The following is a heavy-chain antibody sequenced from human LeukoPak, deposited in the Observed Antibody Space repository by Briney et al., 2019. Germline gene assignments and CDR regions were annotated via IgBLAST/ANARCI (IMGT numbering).Heavy chain of an antibody. V-gene: IGHV1-24*01. J-gene: IGHJ4*02. D-gene: IGHD4-11*01. Sequence: GASVKVSCKVSGHSLSDLSIHWVRQAPGKGLEWMGGFDIEDAETIYAQEFEGRVIMTEDTATETAYMELSSLKSEDTAVYYCVAEVIEVTMGDYWGQGTLVTVS. CDR3: VAEVIEVTMGDY. CDR2: FDIEDAET. CDR1: GHSLSDLS.